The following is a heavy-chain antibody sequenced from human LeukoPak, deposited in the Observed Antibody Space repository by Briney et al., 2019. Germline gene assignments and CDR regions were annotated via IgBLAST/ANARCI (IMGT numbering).Heavy chain of an antibody. V-gene: IGHV4-4*07. CDR2: IYSSGST. J-gene: IGHJ4*02. CDR1: GGSINSYY. Sequence: SETLSLTCTVSGGSINSYYWSWIRQPAGKGLEWIGRIYSSGSTNYNPSLKSRVSMSVDTSKNQFSLELTSVTAADTAVYYCARGGKAAVVTMWGQGILVTVSS. D-gene: IGHD4-23*01. CDR3: ARGGKAAVVTM.